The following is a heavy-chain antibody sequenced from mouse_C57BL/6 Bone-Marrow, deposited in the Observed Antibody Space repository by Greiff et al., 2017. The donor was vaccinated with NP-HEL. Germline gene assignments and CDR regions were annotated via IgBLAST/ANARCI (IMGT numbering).Heavy chain of an antibody. D-gene: IGHD1-1*02. V-gene: IGHV1-55*01. CDR3: AREGWVYAMDD. J-gene: IGHJ4*01. CDR1: GYTFTSYW. Sequence: VQLQQSGAELVKPGASVKMSCKASGYTFTSYWITWVKQRPGQGLEWIGYIYPGSGTTNYNEKFKGKATLTVDTSSSTAYMQLSSLTSEDSAVYYCAREGWVYAMDDWGQGTSVTVSS. CDR2: IYPGSGTT.